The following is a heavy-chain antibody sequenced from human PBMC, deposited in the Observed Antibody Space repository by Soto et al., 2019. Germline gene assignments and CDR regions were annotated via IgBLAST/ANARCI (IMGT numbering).Heavy chain of an antibody. CDR1: GGSFSGFY. J-gene: IGHJ2*01. Sequence: QVQLQQWGAGLLKPSETLSLTCAVHGGSFSGFYWTWIRQPPGKGLEWIGEINHSGSSNYNPPLKSRVTMSLDTSRNQFSLSLNSVTAADTAVYYCARMAGPWYFDLWGRGTLVTFSS. CDR2: INHSGSS. V-gene: IGHV4-34*01. CDR3: ARMAGPWYFDL.